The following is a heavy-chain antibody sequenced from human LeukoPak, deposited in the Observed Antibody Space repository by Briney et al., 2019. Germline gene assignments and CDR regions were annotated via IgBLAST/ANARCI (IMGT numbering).Heavy chain of an antibody. J-gene: IGHJ4*02. CDR3: ARDTLSMAEQQLVRYFDY. Sequence: VGSLRLSCAASGFTFSSYEMNWVRQAPGKGLEWVSYISSSGSTIYYADSVKGRFTISRDNAKNSLYLQMNSLRAEDTAVYYCARDTLSMAEQQLVRYFDYWGQGTLVTVSS. CDR2: ISSSGSTI. V-gene: IGHV3-48*03. CDR1: GFTFSSYE. D-gene: IGHD6-13*01.